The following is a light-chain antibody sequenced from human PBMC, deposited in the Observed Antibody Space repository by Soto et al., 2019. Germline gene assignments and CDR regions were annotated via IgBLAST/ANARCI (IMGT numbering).Light chain of an antibody. CDR1: QSITNY. CDR3: QKRYNWPVT. V-gene: IGKV3-11*01. Sequence: IVLTQSPATLSLSPRERATLSCRASQSITNYVGWYQQKPGQAPRLLIYAKSNRATGIPDRFSGSGSGTDLNLTISSLEPEDFSVYYCQKRYNWPVTFGQGTRLEIK. J-gene: IGKJ5*01. CDR2: AKS.